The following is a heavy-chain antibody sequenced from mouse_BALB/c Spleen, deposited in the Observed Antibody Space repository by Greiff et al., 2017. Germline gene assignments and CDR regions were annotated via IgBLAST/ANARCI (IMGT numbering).Heavy chain of an antibody. V-gene: IGHV5-12-1*01. D-gene: IGHD1-2*01. J-gene: IGHJ3*01. CDR3: ARHEGNYYGYLSWFAY. Sequence: EVKLVESGGGLVKPGGSLKLSCAASGFAFSSYDMSWVRQTPEKRLEWVAYISSCGGSTYYPDTVKGRFTISRDNAKNTLYLQMSSLKSEDTAMYYCARHEGNYYGYLSWFAYWGQGTLVTVSA. CDR1: GFAFSSYD. CDR2: ISSCGGST.